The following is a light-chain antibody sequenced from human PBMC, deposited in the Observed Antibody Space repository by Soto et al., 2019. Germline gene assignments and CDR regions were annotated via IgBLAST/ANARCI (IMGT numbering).Light chain of an antibody. CDR1: QTVSSSY. J-gene: IGKJ1*01. CDR3: QDYGSSRT. V-gene: IGKV3-20*01. Sequence: ENVLTQSPGTLSLSPGERATLSCRASQTVSSSYLAWYQQKPGQAPRLLIYGASSRATGIPDRFSGSGSGTDFTLTISSLEPEDFAVYYCQDYGSSRTFGQGTRVEIK. CDR2: GAS.